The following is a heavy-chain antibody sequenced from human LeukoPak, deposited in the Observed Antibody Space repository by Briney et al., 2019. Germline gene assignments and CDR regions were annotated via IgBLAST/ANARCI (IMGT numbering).Heavy chain of an antibody. V-gene: IGHV4-59*01. J-gene: IGHJ6*02. CDR3: ARELRGYGDYYYGMDV. D-gene: IGHD4-17*01. CDR2: IYYSGST. CDR1: GGSISSYY. Sequence: PSETLSLICTVSGGSISSYYWSWIRQPPGKGLEWIGYIYYSGSTNYNPSLKSRVTISVDTSKNQFSLKLSSVTAADTAVYYCARELRGYGDYYYGMDVWGQGTTVTVSS.